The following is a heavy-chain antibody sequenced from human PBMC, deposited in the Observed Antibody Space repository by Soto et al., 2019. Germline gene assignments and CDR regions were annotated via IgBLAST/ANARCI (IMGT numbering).Heavy chain of an antibody. V-gene: IGHV5-51*01. Sequence: GESLKISFKGSGYSFTSDWIGWVRQMPGKGLEWMGIIYPGDSDTRYSPSFQGQVTISADKSISTAYLQWSSLKASDTAMYYCARVGRGYSYGYGYWGQGTLVTVSS. D-gene: IGHD5-18*01. CDR1: GYSFTSDW. CDR2: IYPGDSDT. J-gene: IGHJ4*02. CDR3: ARVGRGYSYGYGY.